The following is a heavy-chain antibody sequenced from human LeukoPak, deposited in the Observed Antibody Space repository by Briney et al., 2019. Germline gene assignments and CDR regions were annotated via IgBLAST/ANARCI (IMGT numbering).Heavy chain of an antibody. V-gene: IGHV4-34*01. CDR2: IDHSGTT. CDR3: AIKYDNSGFHSDS. Sequence: PSETLSLTCVVYGGSLSTYYWSWIRQPPGKGLEWIGEIDHSGTTNYNPSLKSRVTMSVDTSKKQFSLKLSSVTAADTALYYCAIKYDNSGFHSDSWGQGTLVTVSS. D-gene: IGHD3-22*01. J-gene: IGHJ4*02. CDR1: GGSLSTYY.